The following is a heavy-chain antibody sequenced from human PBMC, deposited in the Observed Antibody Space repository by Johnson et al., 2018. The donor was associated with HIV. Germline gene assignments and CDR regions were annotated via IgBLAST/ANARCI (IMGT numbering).Heavy chain of an antibody. CDR1: GFTFRDYY. CDR2: ISSSGSSI. D-gene: IGHD3-22*01. Sequence: QVQLVESGGDLVKPGGSLRLSCAASGFTFRDYYMSWIRQAPGKGLEWVAYISSSGSSISYADSVKGRFTISRDNSKNTLYLQMNSLSGEDTAVYYCAREGYSSGYWGLFDAFDIWGQGTMVTVSS. V-gene: IGHV3-11*04. CDR3: AREGYSSGYWGLFDAFDI. J-gene: IGHJ3*02.